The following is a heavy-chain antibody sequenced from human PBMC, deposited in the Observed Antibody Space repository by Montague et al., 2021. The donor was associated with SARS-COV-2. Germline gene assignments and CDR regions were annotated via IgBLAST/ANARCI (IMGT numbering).Heavy chain of an antibody. D-gene: IGHD3-22*01. V-gene: IGHV3-43*02. Sequence: SLRLSCAASGFTFDDYAMHWVRQAPGKGLEWVSLISGDGGSTYYADSVKGRFTISRENSKNSLYLQMNSLRTEDTALYYCAKDIVRDYYDSSGYYGGSVDDWGQGTLVTVSS. CDR3: AKDIVRDYYDSSGYYGGSVDD. J-gene: IGHJ4*02. CDR2: ISGDGGST. CDR1: GFTFDDYA.